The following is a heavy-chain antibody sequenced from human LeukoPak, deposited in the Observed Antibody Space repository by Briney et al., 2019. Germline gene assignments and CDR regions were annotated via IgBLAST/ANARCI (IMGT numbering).Heavy chain of an antibody. V-gene: IGHV4-39*01. CDR3: ARQIAYCSSTGCDTSHFDY. CDR1: GGSISSSSYY. CDR2: IYYSGST. D-gene: IGHD2-2*01. Sequence: SETLSLTCTVSGGSISSSSYYWGWIRQPPGKGLEWIGSIYYSGSTYYNPSLKSRVTISVDTSKNQFSLKLSSVTAADTAVYYCARQIAYCSSTGCDTSHFDYWGQGTLVTVSS. J-gene: IGHJ4*02.